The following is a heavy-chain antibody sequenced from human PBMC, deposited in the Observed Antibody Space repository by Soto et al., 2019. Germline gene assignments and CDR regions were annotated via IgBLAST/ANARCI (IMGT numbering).Heavy chain of an antibody. D-gene: IGHD4-4*01. J-gene: IGHJ6*02. V-gene: IGHV3-11*01. CDR3: ARGRYSNSDYYYGMDV. Sequence: GGSLRLSCAASGFTFSYYYMSWIRQAPWKGLEWVSYISSSGSTIYYADSVKGRFTISRDNAKNSLYLQMNSLRAEDTAVYYCARGRYSNSDYYYGMDVWGQGTTVTVSS. CDR2: ISSSGSTI. CDR1: GFTFSYYY.